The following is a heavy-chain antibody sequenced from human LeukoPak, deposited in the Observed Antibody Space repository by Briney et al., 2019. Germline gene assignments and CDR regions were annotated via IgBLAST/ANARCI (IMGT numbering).Heavy chain of an antibody. J-gene: IGHJ4*02. Sequence: PGGSLRLSCVASGFTFSSHGMHWVRQAPGKGLEWVAFIRYDGSNKYYADSVKGRFTISRDNSKNTLYLQMNSLRAEDTAVYYCARYGYSSSSFDYWGQGTLVTVSS. D-gene: IGHD6-6*01. CDR2: IRYDGSNK. CDR3: ARYGYSSSSFDY. CDR1: GFTFSSHG. V-gene: IGHV3-30*02.